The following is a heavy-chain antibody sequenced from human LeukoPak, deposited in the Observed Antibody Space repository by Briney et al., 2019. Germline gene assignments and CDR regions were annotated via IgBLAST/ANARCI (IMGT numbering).Heavy chain of an antibody. V-gene: IGHV1-8*01. CDR1: GYTFTGYD. J-gene: IGHJ6*02. D-gene: IGHD4-17*01. CDR3: ARDYGDYPHYYYYGMDV. CDR2: MNPNSGNT. Sequence: ASVKVSCEASGYTFTGYDINWVRKATGQGLEWMGWMNPNSGNTGFAQRFQGRVAMTRNTSINTAYMELSGLTSDDTAVYYCARDYGDYPHYYYYGMDVWGQGTTVTVSS.